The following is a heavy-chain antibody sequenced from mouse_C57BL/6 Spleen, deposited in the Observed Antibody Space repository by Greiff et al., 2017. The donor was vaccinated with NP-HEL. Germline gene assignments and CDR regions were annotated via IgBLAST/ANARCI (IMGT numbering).Heavy chain of an antibody. CDR3: ARKDYSNYEYAMDY. D-gene: IGHD2-5*01. CDR1: GYAFSSSW. Sequence: QVQLQQSGPELVKPGASVKISCKASGYAFSSSWMNWVKQRPGKGLEWIGRLYPGDGDTNYNGKFKGKATLTADKSSSTAYMQLSSLTSEDSAVYFCARKDYSNYEYAMDYWGQGTSVTVSS. V-gene: IGHV1-82*01. J-gene: IGHJ4*01. CDR2: LYPGDGDT.